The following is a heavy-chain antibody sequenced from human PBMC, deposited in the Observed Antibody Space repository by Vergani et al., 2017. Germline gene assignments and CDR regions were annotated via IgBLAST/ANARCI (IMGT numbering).Heavy chain of an antibody. CDR1: GGTFSSNS. D-gene: IGHD6-13*01. CDR2: IIPIFGTT. V-gene: IGHV1-69*13. Sequence: QGQLAQSGAEVKKPGSSVKVSCKASGGTFSSNSISWVRQAPGQGLEWMGRIIPIFGTTSYAQKFQGRVTILADESTSTAYMELSSLRSEDTAVYYCARDQGIAAAGTLYYFDYWGQGTLVTVSS. CDR3: ARDQGIAAAGTLYYFDY. J-gene: IGHJ4*02.